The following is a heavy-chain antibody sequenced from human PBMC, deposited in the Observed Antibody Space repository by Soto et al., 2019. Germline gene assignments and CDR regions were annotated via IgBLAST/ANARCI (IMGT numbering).Heavy chain of an antibody. V-gene: IGHV1-2*02. CDR3: ARDRVPFSSSSGHYYYGMDA. D-gene: IGHD6-6*01. J-gene: IGHJ6*02. CDR1: GYTFTGYY. CDR2: ISPNSGGT. Sequence: ASVKVSCKASGYTFTGYYMHWVRQAPGQGLEWMGWISPNSGGTNFAHKFQGRVTMTTDTSINTAYMELSRLTYDDTAVYYCARDRVPFSSSSGHYYYGMDAWGQGTTVTVSS.